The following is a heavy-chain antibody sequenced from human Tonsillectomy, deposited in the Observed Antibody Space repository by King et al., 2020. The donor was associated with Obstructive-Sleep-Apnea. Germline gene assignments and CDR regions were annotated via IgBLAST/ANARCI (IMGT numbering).Heavy chain of an antibody. D-gene: IGHD2-15*01. CDR2: ISYDGSNK. V-gene: IGHV3-30-3*01. J-gene: IGHJ6*02. CDR3: ARDLYIVGVVAATQPGQDYYGMDV. CDR1: GFTFSSYA. Sequence: VQLVESGGGVVQPGRSLRLSCAASGFTFSSYAMHWVRQAPGKGLEWVAVISYDGSNKYYADSVKGRFTISRDNSKNTLYLQRNSLRAEATAVYYCARDLYIVGVVAATQPGQDYYGMDVWGQGTTVTVSS.